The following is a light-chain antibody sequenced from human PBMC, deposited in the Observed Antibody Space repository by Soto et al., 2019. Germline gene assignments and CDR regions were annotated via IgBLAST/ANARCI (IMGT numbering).Light chain of an antibody. Sequence: DIQMTQSPFTLSASVRDRVTITSRARQTISDWLAWYQQKPGQAPKLLIYKASTLESGVPSRFSGSGSGTDFTLTISSLQPDDFATYYCQPYNSYPWTSGQGTKVEIK. CDR2: KAS. J-gene: IGKJ1*01. CDR1: QTISDW. CDR3: QPYNSYPWT. V-gene: IGKV1-5*03.